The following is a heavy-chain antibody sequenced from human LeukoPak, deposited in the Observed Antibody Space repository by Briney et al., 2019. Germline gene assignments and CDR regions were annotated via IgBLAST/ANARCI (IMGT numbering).Heavy chain of an antibody. Sequence: SQTLSLTCTVSGGSISSGGYYWSWIRQHPGKGLEWIGYIYCSGSTYYNPSLKSRVTISVDTSKNQSSLKLSSVTAADTAVYYCARDRRDYYDSSGPDYYGMDVWGQGTTVTVSS. CDR3: ARDRRDYYDSSGPDYYGMDV. CDR1: GGSISSGGYY. CDR2: IYCSGST. D-gene: IGHD3-22*01. J-gene: IGHJ6*02. V-gene: IGHV4-31*03.